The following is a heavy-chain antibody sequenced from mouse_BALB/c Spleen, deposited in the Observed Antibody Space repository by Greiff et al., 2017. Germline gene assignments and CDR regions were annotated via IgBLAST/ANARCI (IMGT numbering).Heavy chain of an antibody. CDR3: AKNYYGSSYDYAMDY. J-gene: IGHJ4*01. CDR2: ISSGGSYT. D-gene: IGHD1-1*01. V-gene: IGHV5-9-4*01. CDR1: GFTFSSYA. Sequence: EVKVVESGGGLVKPGGSLKLSCAASGFTFSSYAMSWVRQSPEKRLEWVAEISSGGSYTYYPDTVTGRFTISRDNAKNTLYLEMSSLRSEDTAMYYCAKNYYGSSYDYAMDYWGQGTSVTVSS.